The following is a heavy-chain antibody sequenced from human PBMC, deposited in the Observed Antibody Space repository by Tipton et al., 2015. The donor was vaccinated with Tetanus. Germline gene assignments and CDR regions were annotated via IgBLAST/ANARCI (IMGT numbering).Heavy chain of an antibody. CDR2: ISYEGSNA. CDR3: ARDISRNEGTGTFGR. Sequence: SLRLSCAASGFMFSSYAMHWVRQAPGKGLEWVAAISYEGSNAYYGESVKGRLTISRDNSKKTLYLEANSLRTEDTAVYYCARDISRNEGTGTFGRWGQGTLVTVSS. V-gene: IGHV3-30-3*01. D-gene: IGHD3-10*01. J-gene: IGHJ4*02. CDR1: GFMFSSYA.